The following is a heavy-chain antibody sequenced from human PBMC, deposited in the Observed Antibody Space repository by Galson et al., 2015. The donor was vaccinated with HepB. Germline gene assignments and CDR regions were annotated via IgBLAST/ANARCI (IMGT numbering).Heavy chain of an antibody. Sequence: SLRLSCAASGFTFSSYSMNWVRQAPGKGLEWVSSISSSSSYIYYADSVKGRFTISRDNAKNSLYLQMNSLRAEDTAVYYCARDRGPTVTTPGSWFDPWGQGTLVTVSS. CDR3: ARDRGPTVTTPGSWFDP. CDR2: ISSSSSYI. D-gene: IGHD4-17*01. J-gene: IGHJ5*02. V-gene: IGHV3-21*01. CDR1: GFTFSSYS.